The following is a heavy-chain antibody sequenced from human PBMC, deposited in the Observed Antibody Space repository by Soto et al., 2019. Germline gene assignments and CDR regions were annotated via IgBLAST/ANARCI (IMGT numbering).Heavy chain of an antibody. Sequence: SETLSLTCTVSGGSISSSSYYWGWIRQPPGKGLEWIGTVYYSGSTNYNPSLQSRVTISVDTSQNQFSLKLSSVTAADTAVYYCARDLGIAVTYWGQGTLVTVSS. CDR3: ARDLGIAVTY. CDR1: GGSISSSSYY. D-gene: IGHD6-19*01. CDR2: VYYSGST. J-gene: IGHJ4*02. V-gene: IGHV4-39*07.